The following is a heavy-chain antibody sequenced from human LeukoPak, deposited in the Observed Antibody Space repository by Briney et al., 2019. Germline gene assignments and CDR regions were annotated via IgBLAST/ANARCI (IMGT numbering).Heavy chain of an antibody. CDR2: INHSGST. D-gene: IGHD3-10*01. Sequence: SETLSLTCAVYGGSFSGYYWSWIRQPPGKGLEWIGEINHSGSTNYNPSLKSRVTISVDTSKNQFSLKLSSVTAADTAVYYCARGRGSDNGYYYYYGMDAWGQGTTVTVSS. CDR1: GGSFSGYY. J-gene: IGHJ6*02. CDR3: ARGRGSDNGYYYYYGMDA. V-gene: IGHV4-34*01.